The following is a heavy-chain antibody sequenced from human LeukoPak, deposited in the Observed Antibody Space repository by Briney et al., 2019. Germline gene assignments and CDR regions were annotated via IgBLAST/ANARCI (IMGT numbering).Heavy chain of an antibody. J-gene: IGHJ4*02. Sequence: PSETLSLTCTVSGGSISSSSYYWGWIRQPPGKGLEWIGSIYYSGSTYYNPSLKSRVTISVDTSKNQFSLKLSSVTAADTAVYYCARGVPLSRIAAAGTFDYWGQGTLVTVSS. CDR3: ARGVPLSRIAAAGTFDY. D-gene: IGHD6-13*01. CDR2: IYYSGST. CDR1: GGSISSSSYY. V-gene: IGHV4-39*01.